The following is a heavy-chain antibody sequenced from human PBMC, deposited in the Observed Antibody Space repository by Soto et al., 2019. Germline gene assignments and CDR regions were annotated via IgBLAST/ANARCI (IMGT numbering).Heavy chain of an antibody. J-gene: IGHJ4*02. Sequence: QVQPVQSESEVKTPGSSVKVSCKVSGGTFKNYAISWVRQAPGQGLEWVGGILPVFDELNYAPKLQGRVTITADEVTGTAHLEVDSLASEYRAVYVGARVSDTSGYYYWGQGTLVTVSS. CDR3: ARVSDTSGYYY. D-gene: IGHD3-22*01. CDR2: ILPVFDEL. V-gene: IGHV1-69*01. CDR1: GGTFKNYA.